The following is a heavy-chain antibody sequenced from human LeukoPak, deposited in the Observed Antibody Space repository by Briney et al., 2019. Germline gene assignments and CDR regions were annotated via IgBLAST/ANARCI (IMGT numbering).Heavy chain of an antibody. CDR1: GFTFSSYG. D-gene: IGHD5-12*01. CDR2: ISYDGSNK. Sequence: GRSLRLSCAASGFTFSSYGMHWVRQAPGKGLEWVAVISYDGSNKYYADSVKGRFTISRDNSKNTLYLQMESLRVEDTAVYFCARWGMATEAIQGDYWGQGTLVAVSS. V-gene: IGHV3-30*03. J-gene: IGHJ4*02. CDR3: ARWGMATEAIQGDY.